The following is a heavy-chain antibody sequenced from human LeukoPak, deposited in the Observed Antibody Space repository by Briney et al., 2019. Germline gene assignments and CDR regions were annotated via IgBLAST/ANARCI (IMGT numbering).Heavy chain of an antibody. J-gene: IGHJ4*02. D-gene: IGHD3-10*01. V-gene: IGHV3-13*04. Sequence: GGSLRLSCAASGFTFSRYDMHWVRQPKGKGLEWVSTLGTAGDTYYPGSVKGRFTISRENAKNSLYLQMNSLRDGGTAVYYCARARGGYYGSGSFDYWGQGTLVTVSS. CDR2: LGTAGDT. CDR1: GFTFSRYD. CDR3: ARARGGYYGSGSFDY.